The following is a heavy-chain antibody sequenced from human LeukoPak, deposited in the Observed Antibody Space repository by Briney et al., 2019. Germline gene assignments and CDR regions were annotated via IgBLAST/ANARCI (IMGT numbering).Heavy chain of an antibody. Sequence: GGSLRLSCAASGFTFSSYAMSWVRQAPGKGLEWVSAISGSGGSTYYADSVKGRFTISRDNSKNTLYLQMNSLRAEDTAVYYCARGIVGAIKGGGFDHWGQGTPVTVSS. CDR2: ISGSGGST. CDR1: GFTFSSYA. D-gene: IGHD1-26*01. J-gene: IGHJ4*02. V-gene: IGHV3-23*01. CDR3: ARGIVGAIKGGGFDH.